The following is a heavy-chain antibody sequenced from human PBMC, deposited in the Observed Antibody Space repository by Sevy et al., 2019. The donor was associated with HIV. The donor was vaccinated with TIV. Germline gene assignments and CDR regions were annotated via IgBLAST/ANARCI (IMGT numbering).Heavy chain of an antibody. CDR1: GFTFSSYG. D-gene: IGHD2-2*01. Sequence: GGSLRLSCAASGFTFSSYGMHWVRQAPGKGLEWVVVISYDGSNKYYADSVKGRFTISRDNSKNTLYLQMNSLRAEDTAVYYCAKDRGWQVVVVPAAIDYWGQGTLVTVSS. V-gene: IGHV3-30*18. CDR2: ISYDGSNK. CDR3: AKDRGWQVVVVPAAIDY. J-gene: IGHJ4*02.